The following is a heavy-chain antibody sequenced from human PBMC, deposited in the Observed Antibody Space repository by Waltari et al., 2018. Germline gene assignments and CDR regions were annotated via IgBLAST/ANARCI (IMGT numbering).Heavy chain of an antibody. D-gene: IGHD3-10*02. CDR3: ARAVVHYYYYGMDV. Sequence: QVQLVQSGAEVKKPGASVKVSCKASGYTFTSYDIHWVRQAPGQGLEWMGWMNPNRGNTGYAKKFKGRVTMTRNTSISTAYMELSSLRSEDTAVYYWARAVVHYYYYGMDVWGQGTTVTVSS. J-gene: IGHJ6*02. V-gene: IGHV1-8*01. CDR2: MNPNRGNT. CDR1: GYTFTSYD.